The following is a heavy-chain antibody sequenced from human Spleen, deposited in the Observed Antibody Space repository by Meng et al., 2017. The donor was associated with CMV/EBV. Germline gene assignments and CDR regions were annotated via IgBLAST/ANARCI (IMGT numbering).Heavy chain of an antibody. CDR3: ARTYDIVRYPYDI. J-gene: IGHJ3*02. D-gene: IGHD5-12*01. CDR2: ITPNSGGT. V-gene: IGHV1-2*02. CDR1: GYTFTGYY. Sequence: ASVKVSCKTSGYTFTGYYIHWMRQAPGQGLEWMGWITPNSGGTTYAQKFQGRVSMTRDTSVSTAYMELSRLTSDDTAVYYCARTYDIVRYPYDIWGQGTMVTVSS.